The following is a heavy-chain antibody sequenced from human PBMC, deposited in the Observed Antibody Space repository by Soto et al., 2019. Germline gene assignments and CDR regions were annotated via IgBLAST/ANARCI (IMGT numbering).Heavy chain of an antibody. D-gene: IGHD3-10*01. CDR2: INGDGRTT. V-gene: IGHV3-74*01. Sequence: EVQLVESGGGLVQPGGSLRLSCTASGLTFNNSWMHWVRQAPGKGPVWVSRINGDGRTTTYADSVRGRFTISRDNAKNTVYLQMNSLRAEDTAVYYCVGGDYAGAGTFYLTDHWGQGSLVTVSS. J-gene: IGHJ4*02. CDR1: GLTFNNSW. CDR3: VGGDYAGAGTFYLTDH.